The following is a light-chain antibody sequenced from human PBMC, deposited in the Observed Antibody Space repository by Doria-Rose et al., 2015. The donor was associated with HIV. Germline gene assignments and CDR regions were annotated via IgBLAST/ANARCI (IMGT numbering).Light chain of an antibody. CDR2: AAS. V-gene: IGKV1-39*01. CDR1: QTVSTY. CDR3: QQTYSSPPWT. J-gene: IGKJ1*01. Sequence: TQSPSSLSAFIGDRCTLACRARQTVSTYLNWFQQEPGKAPKLLIYAASRLQSGVPSRFSGSGSGTDFTLTISGLQPGDFATYYCQQTYSSPPWTFGQGTKVEMK.